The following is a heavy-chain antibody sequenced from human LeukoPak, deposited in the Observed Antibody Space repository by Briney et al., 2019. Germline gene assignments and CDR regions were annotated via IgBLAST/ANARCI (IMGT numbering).Heavy chain of an antibody. CDR3: AKPAKTDYTDY. D-gene: IGHD1-14*01. V-gene: IGHV3-23*01. CDR1: GFTFSSYS. J-gene: IGHJ4*02. CDR2: ISGSGGST. Sequence: GGSLRLSCAASGFTFSSYSMNWVRQAPGKGLEWVSGISGSGGSTYYADSVKGRFTISRDNSKNTLYLQMNSLRAEDTALYYCAKPAKTDYTDYWGQGTLVTVSS.